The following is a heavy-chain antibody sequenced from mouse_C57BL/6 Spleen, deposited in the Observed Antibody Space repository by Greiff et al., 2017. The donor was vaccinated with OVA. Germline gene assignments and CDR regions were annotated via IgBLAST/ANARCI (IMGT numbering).Heavy chain of an antibody. CDR3: ASRPAMDY. Sequence: QVQLQQPGAELVKPGASVKLSCKASGYTFTSYWMQWVKQRPGQGLEWIGEIDPSDSYTNYNQKFKGKATLTVDTSSSTAYMQLSSLTSEDSAVYYCASRPAMDYWGQGTSVTVSS. CDR1: GYTFTSYW. J-gene: IGHJ4*01. V-gene: IGHV1-50*01. CDR2: IDPSDSYT.